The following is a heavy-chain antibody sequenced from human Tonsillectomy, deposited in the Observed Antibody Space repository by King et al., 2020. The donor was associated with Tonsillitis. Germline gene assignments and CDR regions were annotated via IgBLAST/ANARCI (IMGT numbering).Heavy chain of an antibody. CDR2: ISAYNGNT. D-gene: IGHD3-10*01. V-gene: IGHV1-18*01. J-gene: IGHJ6*03. Sequence: VQLVESGGEVKKPGASVKVSCKASGYTFNSYDISWVRRAPGQGLEWMGWISAYNGNTKYAQKVQGRVTMTTDTSTSTAYMELRSLRSDDTAVYYCARSFGRRDFFYFYMDVWGKGTTVTVSS. CDR3: ARSFGRRDFFYFYMDV. CDR1: GYTFNSYD.